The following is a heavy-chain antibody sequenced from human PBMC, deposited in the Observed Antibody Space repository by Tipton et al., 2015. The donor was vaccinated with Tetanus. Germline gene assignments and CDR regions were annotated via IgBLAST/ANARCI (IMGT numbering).Heavy chain of an antibody. CDR2: ISSGGTTL. V-gene: IGHV3-11*01. CDR3: ARMSTEASTGAFDI. J-gene: IGHJ3*02. Sequence: SLRLSCAASGFSFSDYYMSWIRQAPGKGLEWFSYISSGGTTLYYADSVKGRFTISRDNAKNSLYLQMRRLRADDTAVYYCARMSTEASTGAFDIWGQGTVVTVSS. CDR1: GFSFSDYY. D-gene: IGHD1-26*01.